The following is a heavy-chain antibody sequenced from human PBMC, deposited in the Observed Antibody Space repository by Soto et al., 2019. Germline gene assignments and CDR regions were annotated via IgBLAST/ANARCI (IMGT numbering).Heavy chain of an antibody. CDR1: GGSISSGGYY. CDR3: AREIIFYGSGPGGTHYYYYYAMDL. Sequence: SETLSLTCTVSGGSISSGGYYWSWIRQHPGKGLEWIGYIYYSGSTYYNPSLKSRVTISVDTSKNQFSLKLSSVTAADTAVYYCAREIIFYGSGPGGTHYYYYYAMDLWGQGTAVTVSS. D-gene: IGHD3-10*01. V-gene: IGHV4-31*03. CDR2: IYYSGST. J-gene: IGHJ6*02.